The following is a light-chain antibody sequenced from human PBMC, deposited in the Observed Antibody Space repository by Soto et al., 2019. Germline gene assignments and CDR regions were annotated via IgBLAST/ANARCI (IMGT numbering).Light chain of an antibody. CDR3: LQHNKYPLT. Sequence: DIQMTQSPSSLSASLGDRVTITCRASQGIRNGLGWYQQKPGKAPKRLIYAASTLQSGVPSRFSGSGSGTEFTLTISSLQPEDFATYYCLQHNKYPLTFGGGTKV. V-gene: IGKV1-17*01. J-gene: IGKJ4*01. CDR1: QGIRNG. CDR2: AAS.